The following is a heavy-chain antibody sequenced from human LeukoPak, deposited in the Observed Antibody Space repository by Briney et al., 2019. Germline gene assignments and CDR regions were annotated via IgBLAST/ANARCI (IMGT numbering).Heavy chain of an antibody. J-gene: IGHJ5*02. D-gene: IGHD2-2*01. CDR2: INHSGST. CDR1: GGSFSGYY. Sequence: SETLSLTCAVYGGSFSGYYWSWIRLPPGKGLEWIGEINHSGSTNYNPSLKSRVIISVDTSKKQFSLKLSSVTAADTAVYYCARYCSNTSCYSRFDPWGQGTLVTVSS. CDR3: ARYCSNTSCYSRFDP. V-gene: IGHV4-34*01.